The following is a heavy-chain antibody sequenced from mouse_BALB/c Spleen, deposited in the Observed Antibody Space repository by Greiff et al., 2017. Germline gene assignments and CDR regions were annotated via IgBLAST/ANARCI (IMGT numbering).Heavy chain of an antibody. CDR3: ARRDAMDY. CDR1: GYSFTSYW. CDR2: IHPSGSET. Sequence: QVQLQQPGAELVRPGASVKLSCKASGYSFTSYWMNWVKQRPGQGLEWIGVIHPSGSETRLNQKFKDKATLTVDKSSSTAYMQLSSPTSEDSAVYYCARRDAMDYWGQGTSVTVSS. V-gene: IGHV1-69*02. J-gene: IGHJ4*01.